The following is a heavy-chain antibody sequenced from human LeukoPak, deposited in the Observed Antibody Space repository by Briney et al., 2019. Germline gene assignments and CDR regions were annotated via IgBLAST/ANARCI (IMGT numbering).Heavy chain of an antibody. CDR2: IRSKARNYAT. Sequence: PGGSLRLSCAASGFTFSESAMRWVRQASGKGLEWVGRIRSKARNYATSYAASVKGMFTISRDDSKNTAYLQMNSLKTEDTAVYYCTRHCSSTTRRFLEDVWGQGTTVTVSS. D-gene: IGHD2-2*01. CDR1: GFTFSESA. V-gene: IGHV3-73*01. CDR3: TRHCSSTTRRFLEDV. J-gene: IGHJ6*02.